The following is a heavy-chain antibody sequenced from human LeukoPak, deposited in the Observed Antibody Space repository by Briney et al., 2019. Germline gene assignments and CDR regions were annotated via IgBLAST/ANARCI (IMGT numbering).Heavy chain of an antibody. V-gene: IGHV3-23*01. J-gene: IGHJ4*02. D-gene: IGHD6-13*01. Sequence: GGSLRLSCAASGFTFSSYAMSWVRQAPGKGLEWVSNINQNGDASYYADSVKGRFTISRDNAKNTLYLQLNSLRAEDAAVYYCAKGLGSSWLRSVGFDSWGQGTMVTVSS. CDR1: GFTFSSYA. CDR2: INQNGDAS. CDR3: AKGLGSSWLRSVGFDS.